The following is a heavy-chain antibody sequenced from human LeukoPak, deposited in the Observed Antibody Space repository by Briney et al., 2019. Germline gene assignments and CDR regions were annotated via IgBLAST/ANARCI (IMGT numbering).Heavy chain of an antibody. D-gene: IGHD3-22*01. V-gene: IGHV3-21*01. J-gene: IGHJ6*03. CDR3: ARYYDSSGYYNYYYYMDV. Sequence: GGSLRLSCAASGFTFSSYSMNWVRQAPGKGLEWVSSISSSSSYIYYADSVKGRFTISRDNAKNSLYLQMNSLRAEDTAVYYCARYYDSSGYYNYYYYMDVWGEGTTVTVSS. CDR2: ISSSSSYI. CDR1: GFTFSSYS.